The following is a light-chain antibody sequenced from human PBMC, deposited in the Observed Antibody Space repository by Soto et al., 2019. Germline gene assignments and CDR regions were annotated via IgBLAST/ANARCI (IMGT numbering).Light chain of an antibody. V-gene: IGKV1-5*01. CDR2: DAS. CDR3: QQYNSYSRT. Sequence: DIQMTQSPSTLSASVGDRVTITCRASQSISSWLAWYQQKPGKAPKLLIYDASSLESGVPSRFSGSGSVTEFTLTISSLQPDDFAPYYCQQYNSYSRTCGQGTKVEIK. CDR1: QSISSW. J-gene: IGKJ1*01.